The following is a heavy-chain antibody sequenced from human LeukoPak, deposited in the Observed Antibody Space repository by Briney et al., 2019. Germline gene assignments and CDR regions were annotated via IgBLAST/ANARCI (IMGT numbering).Heavy chain of an antibody. D-gene: IGHD2-8*01. CDR3: AKDTSIGKYCTNGVCSPFDY. CDR2: ISDSGDYT. J-gene: IGHJ4*02. V-gene: IGHV3-23*01. Sequence: PGGSLTLSCAGSGFTFSSYAMSWVRQGPGQGLEWVSVISDSGDYTSYADSVRGRFTISRDNSRNTLYLQMISLRPEDTAVYYCAKDTSIGKYCTNGVCSPFDYWGQGTLVTVSS. CDR1: GFTFSSYA.